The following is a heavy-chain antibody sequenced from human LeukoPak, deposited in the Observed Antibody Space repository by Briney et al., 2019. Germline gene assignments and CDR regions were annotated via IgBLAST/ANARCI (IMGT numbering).Heavy chain of an antibody. Sequence: SQTLSLTCTVSGGSISSGSYYWSWIRQPAGKGLEWIGRIYTSGSTNYNPSLKSRVTISVGTSKNQFSLKLSSVTAADTAVYYCARGNGYYFDYWGQGTLVTVSS. CDR1: GGSISSGSYY. CDR3: ARGNGYYFDY. V-gene: IGHV4-61*02. CDR2: IYTSGST. J-gene: IGHJ4*02.